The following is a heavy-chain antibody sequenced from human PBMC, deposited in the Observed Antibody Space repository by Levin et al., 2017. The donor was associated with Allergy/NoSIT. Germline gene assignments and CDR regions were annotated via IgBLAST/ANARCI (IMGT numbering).Heavy chain of an antibody. D-gene: IGHD6-19*01. J-gene: IGHJ5*02. CDR3: ATSPYSSGPGSFDP. CDR2: ISYDGSNK. Sequence: GGSLRLSCAASGFTFSSYGMHWVRQAPGKGLEWVAVISYDGSNKYYADSVKGRFTISRDNSKNTLYLQMNSLRAEDTAVYYCATSPYSSGPGSFDPWGQGTLVTVSS. CDR1: GFTFSSYG. V-gene: IGHV3-30*03.